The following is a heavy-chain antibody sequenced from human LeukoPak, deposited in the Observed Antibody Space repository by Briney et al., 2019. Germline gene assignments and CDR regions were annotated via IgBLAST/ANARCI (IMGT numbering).Heavy chain of an antibody. CDR1: GFTFSSYG. V-gene: IGHV3-30*03. Sequence: GGYLRLSCAASGFTFSSYGMHWVRQAPGKGLEWVAVISYDGSNKYYADSVKGRFTISRDNSKNTLYLQMNSLRADDTAVYYCAIPDPRDGYRFDHWSQGTLVAVSS. CDR2: ISYDGSNK. J-gene: IGHJ4*02. CDR3: AIPDPRDGYRFDH. D-gene: IGHD5-24*01.